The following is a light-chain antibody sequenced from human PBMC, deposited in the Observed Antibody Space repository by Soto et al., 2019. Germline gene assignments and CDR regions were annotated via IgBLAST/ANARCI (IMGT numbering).Light chain of an antibody. CDR3: AAWDGSLNVVL. J-gene: IGLJ2*01. CDR2: NDN. CDR1: SSNIGTNT. Sequence: QSVLTQPSSASGTPGQTVTISCSGTSSNIGTNTVNWYRQVPGTAHKLLIFNDNVRPSGVPGRFSGSRSGTSASLAISGLQSEDEGDYYCAAWDGSLNVVLLGGGTKLTVL. V-gene: IGLV1-44*01.